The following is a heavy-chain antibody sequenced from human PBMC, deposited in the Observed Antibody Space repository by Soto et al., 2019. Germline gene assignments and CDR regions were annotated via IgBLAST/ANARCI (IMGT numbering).Heavy chain of an antibody. CDR3: ARGIDPYDSSGPIGNWFDP. Sequence: PRWSLILSCAASGFSFRNYAMQWVRQAPGKGLEWVAVISYDGSNKYYADSVKGRCTISRDNSKNTLYLQMNSLRAEDTALYYCARGIDPYDSSGPIGNWFDPWGQGTLVTLSS. CDR1: GFSFRNYA. V-gene: IGHV3-30-3*01. D-gene: IGHD3-22*01. CDR2: ISYDGSNK. J-gene: IGHJ5*02.